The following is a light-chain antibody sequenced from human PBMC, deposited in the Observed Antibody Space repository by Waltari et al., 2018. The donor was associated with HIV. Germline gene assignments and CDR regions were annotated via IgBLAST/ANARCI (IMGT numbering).Light chain of an antibody. CDR1: SSDVGRYNL. J-gene: IGLJ2*01. CDR3: CSYAGSSPVL. V-gene: IGLV2-23*01. Sequence: QSALTQPASVSGSPGQSIPLSCTGTSSDVGRYNLVSWYQQHPGKAPKLMIYEGSKRPSGVSNRFSGSKSGSTASLTISGLQAEDEAGYYCCSYAGSSPVLFGGGTKLTVL. CDR2: EGS.